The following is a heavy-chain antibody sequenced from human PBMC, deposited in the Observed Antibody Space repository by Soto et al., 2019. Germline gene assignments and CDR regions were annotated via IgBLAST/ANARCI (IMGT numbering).Heavy chain of an antibody. D-gene: IGHD3-16*01. CDR2: INGDGRTI. CDR1: RFHFGSFW. CDR3: VRDRGYPYSFDM. V-gene: IGHV3-74*03. Sequence: PGGSLRPFFAAPRFHFGSFWMHWVPQAPGQGLVWVSHINGDGRTIVYADSVKGRFTISRANAQSTLYLQRSSLRVDDTAVYVCVRDRGYPYSFDMWGPGTMVTVS. J-gene: IGHJ3*02.